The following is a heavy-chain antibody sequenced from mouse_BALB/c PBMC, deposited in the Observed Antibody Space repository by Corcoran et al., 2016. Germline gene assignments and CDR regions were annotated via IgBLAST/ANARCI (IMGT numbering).Heavy chain of an antibody. V-gene: IGHV1S136*01. CDR2: INPYNDGT. Sequence: EVQLQQSGPELVKPGASVKMSCKASGYTFTSYVMHWVKQKPGQGLEWIGYINPYNDGTKYNEKFKGKATLTSDKSSSTAYMELSSLTSEDSAVYYCARSWYDGFWYFDVWGAGPRSPSPQ. D-gene: IGHD2-14*01. CDR1: GYTFTSYV. J-gene: IGHJ1*01. CDR3: ARSWYDGFWYFDV.